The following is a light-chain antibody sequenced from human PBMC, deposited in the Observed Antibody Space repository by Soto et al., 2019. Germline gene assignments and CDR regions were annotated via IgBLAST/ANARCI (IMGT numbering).Light chain of an antibody. CDR1: QSVISN. CDR3: QQYNIWPPWT. Sequence: EIVMTQSPATLSVSPGERVTLSCRASQSVISNVAWYQQKPGQAPRLLIYGASNRADGIPARFSGSGSGTEFTLTISSLQSEDFAVYYCQQYNIWPPWTFGQGTKVEIK. V-gene: IGKV3-15*01. J-gene: IGKJ1*01. CDR2: GAS.